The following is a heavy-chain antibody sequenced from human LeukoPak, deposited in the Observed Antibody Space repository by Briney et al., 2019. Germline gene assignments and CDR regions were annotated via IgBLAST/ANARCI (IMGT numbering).Heavy chain of an antibody. CDR2: ITNNGSTI. CDR3: ARDQWLAYYYHGMDV. CDR1: GFTFSTYA. V-gene: IGHV3-48*03. Sequence: GGSLRLSCAASGFTFSTYAMNWVRQAPGKGLEWVSYITNNGSTIYYADSVKGRFTISRDKAENSLYLQMNSLRAEDTAIYYCARDQWLAYYYHGMDVWSQGTTVTVSS. J-gene: IGHJ6*02. D-gene: IGHD6-19*01.